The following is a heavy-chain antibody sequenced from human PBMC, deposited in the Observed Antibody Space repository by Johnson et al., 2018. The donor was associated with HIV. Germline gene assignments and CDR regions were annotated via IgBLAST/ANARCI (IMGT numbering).Heavy chain of an antibody. CDR3: AEGWGAFDI. V-gene: IGHV3-7*01. Sequence: VQLVESGGGLVQPGGSLRLSCAASGFTFSSYWMSWVRQAPGKGLEWVANIKQDGSEKSYVDSVKGRFTISRDNARNSLYLQMNSLGAEDTAVYYWAEGWGAFDIWGQGTMVTGSS. D-gene: IGHD3-16*01. J-gene: IGHJ3*02. CDR2: IKQDGSEK. CDR1: GFTFSSYW.